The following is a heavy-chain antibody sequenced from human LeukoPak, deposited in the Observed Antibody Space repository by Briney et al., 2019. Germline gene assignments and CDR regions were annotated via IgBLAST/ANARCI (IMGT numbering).Heavy chain of an antibody. CDR1: GGSISDFY. CDR3: ARHSYNYYGLDV. V-gene: IGHV4-59*08. Sequence: SETLSLTCTVSGGSISDFYWSWIRQSPGKGLEWIGYAYYSGSTNYNPSLKSRVTMSVDTSNNHLSLRLTSVTAADTALYYCARHSYNYYGLDVWGQGTTITVSS. CDR2: AYYSGST. J-gene: IGHJ6*02.